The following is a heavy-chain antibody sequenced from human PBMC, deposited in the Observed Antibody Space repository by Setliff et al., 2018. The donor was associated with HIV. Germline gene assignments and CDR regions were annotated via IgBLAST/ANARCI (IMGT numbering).Heavy chain of an antibody. Sequence: PSETLSLTCAVYGGSFSGYYWSWIRQPPGKGLEWLGEINHSGSTNYNPSLKGRVTITVDTSKNQFSLKLSSVTAADTAVYYCARGGRSTVTQWAWFDPWGRGTLVTVSS. D-gene: IGHD4-17*01. CDR3: ARGGRSTVTQWAWFDP. V-gene: IGHV4-34*01. CDR1: GGSFSGYY. J-gene: IGHJ5*02. CDR2: INHSGST.